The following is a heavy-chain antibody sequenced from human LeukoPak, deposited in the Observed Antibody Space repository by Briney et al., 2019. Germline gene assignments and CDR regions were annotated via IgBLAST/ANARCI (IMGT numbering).Heavy chain of an antibody. D-gene: IGHD5-18*01. CDR1: GFTFSSYS. V-gene: IGHV3-48*01. CDR3: ARDKISAMASNGMDV. CDR2: ISSSSSTI. Sequence: PGGSLRLSCAASGFTFSSYSMNWVRQAPGKGLEWVSYISSSSSTIYYADSVKGRFTISRDNAKNSLYLQMNSLRAEDTAVYYCARDKISAMASNGMDVWGQGTTVTVSS. J-gene: IGHJ6*02.